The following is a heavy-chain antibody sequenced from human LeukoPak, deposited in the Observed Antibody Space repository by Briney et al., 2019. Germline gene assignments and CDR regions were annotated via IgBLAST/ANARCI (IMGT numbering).Heavy chain of an antibody. CDR1: GGSISSYY. J-gene: IGHJ3*01. Sequence: SETLSLTCTVSGGSISSYYWSWIRQPPGKGLEWIGYIYYSGSTNYNPSLKSRVTISVDTSKNQFSLKLSSVTAADTAVYHCARLDTAMVLKVWGQGTMVTVSS. V-gene: IGHV4-59*08. D-gene: IGHD5-18*01. CDR2: IYYSGST. CDR3: ARLDTAMVLKV.